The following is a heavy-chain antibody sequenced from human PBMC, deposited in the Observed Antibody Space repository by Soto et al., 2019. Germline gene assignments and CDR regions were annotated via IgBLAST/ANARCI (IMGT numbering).Heavy chain of an antibody. D-gene: IGHD1-26*01. CDR1: GGSFSGYY. CDR3: ARGRVGASRFDY. Sequence: QVQLQQWGAGLLKPSETLSLTCAVYGGSFSGYYGSWIRQPPGKGLEWIGEINHSGSTNYNPSLTSRVTIAVDTSKNQFSLKLSSVTAADTAVYYCARGRVGASRFDYWGQGTLVTVSS. CDR2: INHSGST. J-gene: IGHJ4*02. V-gene: IGHV4-34*01.